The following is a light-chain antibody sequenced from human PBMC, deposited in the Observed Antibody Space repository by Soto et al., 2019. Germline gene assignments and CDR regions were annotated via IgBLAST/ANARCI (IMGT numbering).Light chain of an antibody. Sequence: SGLTEPASGSGSPGRSITIYCTGTSSDVGGYNYVSWYQQHPGKAPKLMIYDVSNRPSGVSNRFSGSKSGNTASLTISGLQAEDEADYYCGSYTSSSSYVFGTGTKVTVL. J-gene: IGLJ1*01. CDR3: GSYTSSSSYV. CDR1: SSDVGGYNY. CDR2: DVS. V-gene: IGLV2-14*01.